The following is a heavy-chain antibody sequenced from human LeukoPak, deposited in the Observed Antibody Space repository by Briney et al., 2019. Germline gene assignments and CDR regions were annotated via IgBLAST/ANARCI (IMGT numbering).Heavy chain of an antibody. CDR2: IYPGDSDT. D-gene: IGHD2-15*01. CDR1: GYTFTGYW. J-gene: IGHJ4*02. CDR3: ARIVSCSDISCNALDY. Sequence: GESLKISCQGSGYTFTGYWIGWVRQMPGKGLEWMGIIYPGDSDTRYSPSFQGQVTISADKSINTAYVQWSSLKASDTAMYYCARIVSCSDISCNALDYWGQGTLVTVSS. V-gene: IGHV5-51*01.